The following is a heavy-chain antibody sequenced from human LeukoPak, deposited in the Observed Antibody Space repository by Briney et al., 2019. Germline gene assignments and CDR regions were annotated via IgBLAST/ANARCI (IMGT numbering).Heavy chain of an antibody. CDR1: GFTFSSYA. D-gene: IGHD2-15*01. J-gene: IGHJ4*02. CDR2: ISGSGGST. CDR3: AKSNIVVVVAAFDY. V-gene: IGHV3-23*01. Sequence: GGSLRLSCAASGFTFSSYAMSSVRQARGKGLAWVSAISGSGGSTYYADSVKGRFTISRDNSKNTLYLQMNSLRAEDTAVYYCAKSNIVVVVAAFDYWGQGTLVTVSS.